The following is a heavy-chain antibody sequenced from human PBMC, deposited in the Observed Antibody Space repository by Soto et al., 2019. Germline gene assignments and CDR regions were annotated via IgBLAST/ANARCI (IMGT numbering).Heavy chain of an antibody. CDR3: ARDPYSSGWYGYYYGMAV. Sequence: GASVKVSCKASGGTFSSYAISWVRQAPGQGLEWMGGIIPIFGTANYAQKFQGRVTITADESTSTAYMELSSLRSEDTAVYYCARDPYSSGWYGYYYGMAVWGQGTTVTVSS. V-gene: IGHV1-69*13. J-gene: IGHJ6*02. D-gene: IGHD6-19*01. CDR1: GGTFSSYA. CDR2: IIPIFGTA.